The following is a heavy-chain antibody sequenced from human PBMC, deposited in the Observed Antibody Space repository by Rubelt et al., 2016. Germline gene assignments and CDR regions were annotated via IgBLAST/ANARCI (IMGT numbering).Heavy chain of an antibody. Sequence: QLQLQESGPGLVKPSETLSLTCTVSGGAISSGFYYWAWICQPPGKGLEWIGEINHSGSTNYNPSLKNRVTISVETSKKQFSLKLGSVTAADTAVYYCARQDSWYYFDHWGQGTLVTVSS. D-gene: IGHD4-11*01. V-gene: IGHV4-39*01. CDR3: ARQDSWYYFDH. J-gene: IGHJ4*02. CDR2: INHSGST. CDR1: GGAISSGFYY.